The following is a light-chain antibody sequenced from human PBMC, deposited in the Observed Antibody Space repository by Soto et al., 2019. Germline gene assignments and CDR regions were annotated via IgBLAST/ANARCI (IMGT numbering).Light chain of an antibody. CDR3: CSYAGSYTSLYV. J-gene: IGLJ1*01. V-gene: IGLV2-11*01. CDR2: DVS. Sequence: QSALTQPRSVSGSPGQSGTISCTGPSSDVGGYNYVSWYQQHPGKAPKLMIYDVSKRPSGVPDRFSGSKSGNTASLTISGLQAEDEADYYCCSYAGSYTSLYVFGTGTKVPVL. CDR1: SSDVGGYNY.